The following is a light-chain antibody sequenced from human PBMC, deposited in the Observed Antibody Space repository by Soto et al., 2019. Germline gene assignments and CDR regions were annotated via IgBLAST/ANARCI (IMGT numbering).Light chain of an antibody. CDR2: GAS. Sequence: EIAMTQSPATLSVSPGERATLSCRASQSVSSNLAWYQQKPGQAPRLLIYGASTRATGIPARFSGSGSETEFTLTISSLQSEDFAVYYCQQYNNWPYTFGQGTKLEIK. CDR3: QQYNNWPYT. J-gene: IGKJ2*01. CDR1: QSVSSN. V-gene: IGKV3-15*01.